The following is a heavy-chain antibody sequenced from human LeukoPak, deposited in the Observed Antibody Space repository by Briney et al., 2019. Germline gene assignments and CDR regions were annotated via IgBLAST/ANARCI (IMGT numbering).Heavy chain of an antibody. CDR1: GGSIYNRIYY. CDR2: IYYSGTS. V-gene: IGHV4-39*01. D-gene: IGHD3-3*01. CDR3: VRTCLLGFFPT. J-gene: IGHJ4*02. Sequence: SETLSLTCTVSGGSIYNRIYYWGWIRQPPGKGLEWIGSIYYSGTSYYNPSLESRVTISVDTSKNQFSLKLTSVTAADTAIYYCVRTCLLGFFPTWGQGTQVSVSS.